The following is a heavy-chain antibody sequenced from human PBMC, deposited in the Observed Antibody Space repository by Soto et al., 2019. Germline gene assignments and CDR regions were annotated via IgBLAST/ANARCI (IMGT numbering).Heavy chain of an antibody. CDR3: ARVRPRGSYYLDY. Sequence: PSETLSLTCTVSGGSISSGGYSWSWIRQHPGKGLEWIGYIYYSGSTYYNPSLKSRVTISADTSKNQFSLKLSSVTAADTAVYYCARVRPRGSYYLDYWGQGTRVTVS. CDR1: GGSISSGGYS. V-gene: IGHV4-31*03. J-gene: IGHJ4*02. CDR2: IYYSGST. D-gene: IGHD1-26*01.